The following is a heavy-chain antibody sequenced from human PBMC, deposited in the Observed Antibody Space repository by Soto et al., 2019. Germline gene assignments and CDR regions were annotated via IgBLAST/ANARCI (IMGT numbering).Heavy chain of an antibody. CDR1: GGSISRYY. CDR2: IYYSGST. J-gene: IGHJ3*02. CDR3: ARDIPEYCSSTSCPDAFDI. Sequence: SETLSLTCTVSGGSISRYYWSWIRQPPGKGLEWIGYIYYSGSTNYNPSLKSRVTISVDTSKNQFSLKLSSVTAADTAVYYCARDIPEYCSSTSCPDAFDIWGQGTMVTVSS. V-gene: IGHV4-59*01. D-gene: IGHD2-2*01.